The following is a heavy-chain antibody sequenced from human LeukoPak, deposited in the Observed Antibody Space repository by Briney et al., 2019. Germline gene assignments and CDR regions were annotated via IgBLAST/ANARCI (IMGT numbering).Heavy chain of an antibody. V-gene: IGHV3-30-3*01. J-gene: IGHJ4*02. CDR1: GFTFSSYA. CDR3: ASGSTHFDY. Sequence: GRSLRLSCAASGFTFSSYAMHWVRQAPGKGLEWVAVISYDGNNKYYADSVKGRFTISRDNSKNTLYLQMNSLRAEDTAVYYCASGSTHFDYWGQGTLVTVSS. D-gene: IGHD1-26*01. CDR2: ISYDGNNK.